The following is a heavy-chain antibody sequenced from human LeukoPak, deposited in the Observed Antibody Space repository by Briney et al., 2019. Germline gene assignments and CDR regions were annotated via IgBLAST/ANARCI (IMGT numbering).Heavy chain of an antibody. D-gene: IGHD6-13*01. Sequence: ASVKVSCKASGYTFTSYGISWVRQAPGQGLEWMGWISAYNGNTNYARKLQGRVTMTTDTSTSTAYMELRSLRSEDTAVYYCARRVSIAAAGHFDYWGQGTLVTVSS. CDR3: ARRVSIAAAGHFDY. CDR2: ISAYNGNT. CDR1: GYTFTSYG. J-gene: IGHJ4*02. V-gene: IGHV1-18*01.